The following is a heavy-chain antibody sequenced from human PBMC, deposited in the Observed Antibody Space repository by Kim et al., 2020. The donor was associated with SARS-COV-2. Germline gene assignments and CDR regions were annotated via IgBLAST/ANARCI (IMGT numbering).Heavy chain of an antibody. D-gene: IGHD2-21*01. CDR3: AREVWYYFDY. CDR1: GFTFSSYE. V-gene: IGHV3-48*03. J-gene: IGHJ4*02. Sequence: GGSLRLSCAASGFTFSSYEMNWVRQAPGKGLEWVSYISSSGSTIYYADSVKGRFTISRDNAKNSLYLQMNSLRAEDTAVYYCAREVWYYFDYWGQGTLVTVSS. CDR2: ISSSGSTI.